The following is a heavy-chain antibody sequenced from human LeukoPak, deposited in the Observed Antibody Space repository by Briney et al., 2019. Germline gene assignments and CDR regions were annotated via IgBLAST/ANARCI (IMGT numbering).Heavy chain of an antibody. Sequence: PSETLSLTCTVSGGSLSTYYRSWIRQPPGKGLEWIGYIYYSGSTNYNPSLKSRVTISVDTSKNQFSLKLSSVTAADTAVYYSARLSRTHYDILTGYPAHWYFDLWGRGTLVTVSS. V-gene: IGHV4-59*08. CDR2: IYYSGST. CDR1: GGSLSTYY. J-gene: IGHJ2*01. D-gene: IGHD3-9*01. CDR3: ARLSRTHYDILTGYPAHWYFDL.